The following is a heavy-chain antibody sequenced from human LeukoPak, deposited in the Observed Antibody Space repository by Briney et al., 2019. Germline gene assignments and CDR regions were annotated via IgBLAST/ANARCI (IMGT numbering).Heavy chain of an antibody. D-gene: IGHD3-22*01. V-gene: IGHV3-23*01. Sequence: GGSLRLSCAASGFTFSSSAMSWVRQAPGKGLEWVSAISNNGGYTYYADSVQGRFTISRDNSKSTLCLQMNSLRAEDTAVYYCAKLYYDSSGTVEDYWGQGTLVTVSS. CDR3: AKLYYDSSGTVEDY. J-gene: IGHJ4*02. CDR1: GFTFSSSA. CDR2: ISNNGGYT.